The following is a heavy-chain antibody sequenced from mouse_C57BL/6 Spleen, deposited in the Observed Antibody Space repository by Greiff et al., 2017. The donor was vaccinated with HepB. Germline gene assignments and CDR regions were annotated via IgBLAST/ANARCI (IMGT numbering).Heavy chain of an antibody. D-gene: IGHD1-1*01. V-gene: IGHV1-80*01. CDR2: IYPGDGDT. CDR1: GYAFSSYW. J-gene: IGHJ1*03. CDR3: ARSDYYGSSFYWYFDV. Sequence: VQLQQSGAELVKPGASAKISCKASGYAFSSYWMNWVKQRPGKGLEWIGQIYPGDGDTNYNGKFKGKATLTADKSSSTAYMQLSSLTSEDSAVYFCARSDYYGSSFYWYFDVWGTGTTVTVSS.